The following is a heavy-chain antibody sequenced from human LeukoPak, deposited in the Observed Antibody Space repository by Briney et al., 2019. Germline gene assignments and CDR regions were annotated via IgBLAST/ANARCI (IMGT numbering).Heavy chain of an antibody. D-gene: IGHD1-1*01. CDR3: ARDPGPYGDYMDV. J-gene: IGHJ6*03. CDR2: ISYDGFNK. Sequence: GGSLRLSCAASGFTFSSYGMHWVRQAPGKGLEWVAVISYDGFNKYYVDSVKGRLTISRDNSKNTLYLQMNSLRAEDTAVYYCARDPGPYGDYMDVWGKGTTVTVSS. CDR1: GFTFSSYG. V-gene: IGHV3-30*03.